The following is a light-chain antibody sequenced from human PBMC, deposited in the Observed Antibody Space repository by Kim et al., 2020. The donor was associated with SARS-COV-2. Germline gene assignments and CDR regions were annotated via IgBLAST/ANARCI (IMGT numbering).Light chain of an antibody. V-gene: IGLV2-14*01. Sequence: QSALTQPASVSGSPGQSITISCTGTTSDFGGYNYVSWYQQHPGKAPKLIIYEVNDRPPGVSNRFSGYKSGNTASLTISGLQAEDEADYYCSSYTSTNTLVFGTGTKVTVL. CDR2: EVN. CDR3: SSYTSTNTLV. J-gene: IGLJ1*01. CDR1: TSDFGGYNY.